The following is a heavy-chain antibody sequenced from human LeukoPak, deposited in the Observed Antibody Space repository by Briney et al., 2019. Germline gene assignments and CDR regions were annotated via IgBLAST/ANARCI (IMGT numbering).Heavy chain of an antibody. J-gene: IGHJ5*02. D-gene: IGHD3-10*01. CDR2: INSDGSST. CDR3: ARVVTMVRGEPPRFDP. Sequence: GGSLRLSCAASGFTFSSYWMHWVRQAPGKGLVWVSRINSDGSSTSYADSVKGRFTISRDNAKNTLYLQMNSLRAEDTAVYYCARVVTMVRGEPPRFDPWGQGTLVTVSS. CDR1: GFTFSSYW. V-gene: IGHV3-74*01.